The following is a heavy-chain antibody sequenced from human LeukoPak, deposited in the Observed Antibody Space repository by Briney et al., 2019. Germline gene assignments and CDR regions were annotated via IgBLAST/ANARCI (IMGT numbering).Heavy chain of an antibody. Sequence: GGSQTLSCAASGFTFISHSMSWVRQARGKGLEWVSSIRSSSSYIYYADSVKGRFTISRDNAKKSLYLQMNSLRAEDTAVYYCARHTHFDYWGQGTLVTVSS. CDR3: ARHTHFDY. CDR2: IRSSSSYI. J-gene: IGHJ4*02. V-gene: IGHV3-21*01. CDR1: GFTFISHS.